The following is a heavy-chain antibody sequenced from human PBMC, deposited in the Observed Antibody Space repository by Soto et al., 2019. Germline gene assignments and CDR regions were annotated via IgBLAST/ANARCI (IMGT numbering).Heavy chain of an antibody. Sequence: PSETLSLTCTVSGGSISSSSYYWGWIRQPPGKGLEWIGSIYYSGSTYYNPSLKSRVTISVDTSKNQFSLKLSSVTAADTAVYYCARQYYDFWSGYYYCFDPWGQGTLVTVSS. D-gene: IGHD3-3*01. CDR1: GGSISSSSYY. CDR3: ARQYYDFWSGYYYCFDP. V-gene: IGHV4-39*01. J-gene: IGHJ5*02. CDR2: IYYSGST.